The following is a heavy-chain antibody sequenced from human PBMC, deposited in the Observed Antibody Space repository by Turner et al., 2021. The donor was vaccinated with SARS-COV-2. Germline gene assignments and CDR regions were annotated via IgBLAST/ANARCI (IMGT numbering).Heavy chain of an antibody. CDR3: ARLDDSGHWGAFDI. D-gene: IGHD3-22*01. CDR2: IWNDGRQK. V-gene: IGHV3-33*01. J-gene: IGHJ3*02. CDR1: GITFSSHG. Sequence: QVQLVESGGGVVQPGRSLRLSCAASGITFSSHGMHWVRQAPGKGLEWVAVIWNDGRQKYYADSVKGRFTISRDNSKNMLYLQMNSLRAEDTAVYYCARLDDSGHWGAFDIWGQGTMVTVSS.